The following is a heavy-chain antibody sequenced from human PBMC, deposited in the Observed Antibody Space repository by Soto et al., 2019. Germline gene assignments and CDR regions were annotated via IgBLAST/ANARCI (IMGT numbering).Heavy chain of an antibody. CDR3: ARRIRDTIFGVVIYYFDY. CDR1: GYTFTSYG. J-gene: IGHJ4*02. CDR2: ISAYNSNT. Sequence: GASVKVSCKASGYTFTSYGISWVRQAPGQGLEWMGWISAYNSNTNYAQKLQGRVTMTTDTSTSTAYMELRSLRSDDTAVYYCARRIRDTIFGVVIYYFDYWGQGTLVTVSS. V-gene: IGHV1-18*01. D-gene: IGHD3-3*01.